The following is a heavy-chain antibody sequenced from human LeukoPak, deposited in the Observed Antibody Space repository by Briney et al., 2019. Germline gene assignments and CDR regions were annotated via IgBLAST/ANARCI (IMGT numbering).Heavy chain of an antibody. CDR1: GFTFSTYW. Sequence: GESLRLSCAASGFTFSTYWMSWVRQAPGKGLEWVANIKYDGREKYYVDSVNGRFTISRDKARNPIYLKMNSLRVDDTAVYYCARDRYSDTSRVPFDYWGQGILVTVSS. D-gene: IGHD3-22*01. J-gene: IGHJ4*02. CDR2: IKYDGREK. V-gene: IGHV3-7*01. CDR3: ARDRYSDTSRVPFDY.